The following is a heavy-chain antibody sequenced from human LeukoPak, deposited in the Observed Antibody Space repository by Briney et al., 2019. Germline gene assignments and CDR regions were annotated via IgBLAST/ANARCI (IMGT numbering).Heavy chain of an antibody. CDR1: GFTFSNYW. J-gene: IGHJ4*02. D-gene: IGHD2-15*01. CDR2: TNTDGRTT. V-gene: IGHV3-74*01. CDR3: ARIEDRAAAFDS. Sequence: PGGSLRLSCAASGFTFSNYWMHWVRQIPGEGLVWVSRTNTDGRTTTCADSVKGRFTISRDNAKNMLYLQMNSLRVDDTAVYFCARIEDRAAAFDSWGQGTLVIVSS.